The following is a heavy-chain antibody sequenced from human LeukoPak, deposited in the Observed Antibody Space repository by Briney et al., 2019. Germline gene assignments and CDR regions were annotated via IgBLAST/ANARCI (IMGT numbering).Heavy chain of an antibody. CDR2: INQDGNEK. Sequence: GGSLRLSCAASGFTFSRSAMTWVRQAPGKGLEWVANINQDGNEKNYVDSLEGRFTISRDNAKRSLYLQMNSLRVDDTAMYYCVRDVGYYGGNHDYWGQGTLVIVSS. J-gene: IGHJ4*02. D-gene: IGHD4-23*01. CDR1: GFTFSRSA. V-gene: IGHV3-7*01. CDR3: VRDVGYYGGNHDY.